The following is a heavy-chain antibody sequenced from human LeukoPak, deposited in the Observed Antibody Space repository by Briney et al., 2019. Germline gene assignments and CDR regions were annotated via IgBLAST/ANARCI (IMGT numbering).Heavy chain of an antibody. CDR3: AKVMVRGVISGDY. V-gene: IGHV3-23*01. Sequence: GGSLRLSCVVSGFTFSSYAMSWVRQAPGKGLEWVSAISGSGGSTYYADSVKGRFTISSDNSKNTLYLQMNSLRAEDTAVYYCAKVMVRGVISGDYWGQGTLVTVSS. CDR1: GFTFSSYA. CDR2: ISGSGGST. J-gene: IGHJ4*02. D-gene: IGHD3-10*01.